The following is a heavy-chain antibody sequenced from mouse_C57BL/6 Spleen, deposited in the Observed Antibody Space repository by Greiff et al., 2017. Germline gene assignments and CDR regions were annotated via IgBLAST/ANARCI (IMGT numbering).Heavy chain of an antibody. J-gene: IGHJ4*01. V-gene: IGHV1-82*01. CDR3: ARSDGGYDYAMDY. Sequence: QVQLQQSGPELVKPGASVKISCKASGYAFSSSWMNWVKQRPGQGLEWIGRIYPGDGDTNYNRKFKGKATLTADKSSSTAYMQLSSLTSEDSAVYFCARSDGGYDYAMDYWGQGTSVTVSS. CDR2: IYPGDGDT. D-gene: IGHD2-3*01. CDR1: GYAFSSSW.